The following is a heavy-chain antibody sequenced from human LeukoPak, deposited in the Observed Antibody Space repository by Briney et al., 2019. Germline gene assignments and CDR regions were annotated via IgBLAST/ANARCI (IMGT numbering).Heavy chain of an antibody. CDR2: ISGSGEST. Sequence: PGGSLRLSCAASGFAVTTNYMHWVRQAPGKGLEWVSVISGSGESTYYADSVKGRFTISRDNSKNTLYLQTNSLRADDTAIYYCAKSAVDTGWYLGSLGHWGQGTLVTVSS. V-gene: IGHV3-23*01. D-gene: IGHD6-19*01. J-gene: IGHJ4*02. CDR3: AKSAVDTGWYLGSLGH. CDR1: GFAVTTNY.